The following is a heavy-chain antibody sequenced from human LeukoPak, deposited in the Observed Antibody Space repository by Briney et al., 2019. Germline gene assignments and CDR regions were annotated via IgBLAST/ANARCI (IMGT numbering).Heavy chain of an antibody. J-gene: IGHJ4*02. V-gene: IGHV4-34*01. Sequence: SETLSLTCSVYGWSFNGYHWSWIPQPPGKGLEWIGEINHSGSTNYNPSLKSRVTISVGTSKNQFSLKMSSVTAADTAVYYCARVKHYYDSSGYYDRLDFDYWGQGTLVTVSS. CDR1: GWSFNGYH. D-gene: IGHD3-22*01. CDR3: ARVKHYYDSSGYYDRLDFDY. CDR2: INHSGST.